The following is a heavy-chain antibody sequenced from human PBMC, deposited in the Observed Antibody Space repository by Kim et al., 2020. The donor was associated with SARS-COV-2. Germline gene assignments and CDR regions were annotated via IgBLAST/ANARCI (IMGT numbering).Heavy chain of an antibody. D-gene: IGHD4-4*01. V-gene: IGHV1-2*02. Sequence: GGTNYAQKFQGRVTMTSDKSISAAYMERSRLRSDDTAVYYCAGSRNFYFDYWGQGTLVTVSS. CDR3: AGSRNFYFDY. J-gene: IGHJ4*02. CDR2: GGT.